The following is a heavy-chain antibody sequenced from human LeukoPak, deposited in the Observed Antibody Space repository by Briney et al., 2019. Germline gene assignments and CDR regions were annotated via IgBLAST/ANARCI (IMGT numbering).Heavy chain of an antibody. J-gene: IGHJ4*02. V-gene: IGHV4-59*11. CDR1: GGSISSHY. Sequence: SETLSLTCTVSGGSISSHYWSWIRQPPGKGLEWIGYIYYSGSTNYNPSLKSRVTISVDTSKNQFSLKLSSVTAADTAVYYCARAQYCSSTSCYIDYWGQGTLVTVSS. CDR2: IYYSGST. D-gene: IGHD2-2*02. CDR3: ARAQYCSSTSCYIDY.